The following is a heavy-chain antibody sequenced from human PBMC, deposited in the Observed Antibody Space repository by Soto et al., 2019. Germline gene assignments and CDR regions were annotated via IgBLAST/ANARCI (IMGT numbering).Heavy chain of an antibody. D-gene: IGHD3-22*01. CDR2: ISHDGSKT. V-gene: IGHV3-30*18. CDR3: AKDTYYYSSSGYYVFDS. CDR1: RSTSNSYC. J-gene: IGHJ4*02. Sequence: GGSLRLSCSPSRSTSNSYCVHWGPQAPGKGLEWVAVISHDGSKTIYADSVRGRVTISRDNSKDTVYLQMNSLRAEDTTVYYCAKDTYYYSSSGYYVFDSWGQGT.